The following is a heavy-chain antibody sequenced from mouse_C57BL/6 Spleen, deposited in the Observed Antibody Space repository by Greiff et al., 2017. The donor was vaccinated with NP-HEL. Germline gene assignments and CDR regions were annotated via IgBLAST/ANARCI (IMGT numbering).Heavy chain of an antibody. D-gene: IGHD1-1*01. CDR3: ARRGNYYGSSLLAMDY. Sequence: QVHVKQSGAELVRPGTSVKLSCKASGYTFTSYWMHWVKQRPGQGLEWIGVIDPSDSYTNYNQKFKGKATLTVDTSSSTAYMQLSSLTSEDSAVYYCARRGNYYGSSLLAMDYWGQGTSVTVSS. CDR2: IDPSDSYT. V-gene: IGHV1-59*01. J-gene: IGHJ4*01. CDR1: GYTFTSYW.